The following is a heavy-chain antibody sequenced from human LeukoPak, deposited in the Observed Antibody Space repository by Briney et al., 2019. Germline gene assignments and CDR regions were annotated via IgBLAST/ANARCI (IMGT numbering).Heavy chain of an antibody. V-gene: IGHV3-23*01. D-gene: IGHD6-19*01. CDR2: ISGSGGST. CDR1: GFTFSSYA. CDR3: AKDSPSGWYGVGDY. Sequence: GGSLRLSCAASGFTFSSYAMNWVRQAPGKGLEWVSAISGSGGSTYYADSAKGRFTISRDNSKNTLYLQMDSLRAEDTAVYYCAKDSPSGWYGVGDYWGQGTLVTVSS. J-gene: IGHJ4*02.